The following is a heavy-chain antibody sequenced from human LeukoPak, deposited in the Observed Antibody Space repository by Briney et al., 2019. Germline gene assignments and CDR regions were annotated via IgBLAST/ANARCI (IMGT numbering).Heavy chain of an antibody. CDR2: IYYSGST. J-gene: IGHJ6*03. D-gene: IGHD2-15*01. Sequence: SETLSLTCTVSGGSISSYYWSWIRQPPGKGLEWIGYIYYSGSTNYNPSLKSRVTISVDTSKNQFSLKLSSVTAADTAVYYCARSVEGYCSGGSCYYYSYYMDVWGKGTTVTVSS. CDR3: ARSVEGYCSGGSCYYYSYYMDV. V-gene: IGHV4-59*01. CDR1: GGSISSYY.